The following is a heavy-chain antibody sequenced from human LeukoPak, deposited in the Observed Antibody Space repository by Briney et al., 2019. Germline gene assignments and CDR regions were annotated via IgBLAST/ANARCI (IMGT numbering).Heavy chain of an antibody. D-gene: IGHD6-13*01. V-gene: IGHV1-3*01. CDR2: INAGKGNT. CDR1: GDTLTTYG. Sequence: ASVKVSCKASGDTLTTYGIHWVRQAPGQRLEWMGWINAGKGNTKYSQKLQGRVTMTTDTSTSTAYMELRSLRSDDTAVYYCARASIAAAGTPFDYWGQGTLVTVSS. J-gene: IGHJ4*02. CDR3: ARASIAAAGTPFDY.